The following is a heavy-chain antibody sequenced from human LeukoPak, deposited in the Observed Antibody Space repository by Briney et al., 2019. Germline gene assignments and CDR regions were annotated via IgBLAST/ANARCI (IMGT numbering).Heavy chain of an antibody. CDR1: GGSISSGSYY. D-gene: IGHD2-2*02. Sequence: SQTLSLTCTVSGGSISSGSYYWSWLPQPAGKGLEWLGRIHTSGSTNYNPYLKSRVTISVDTSKNQFSLKLSSVTAADTAVYYCARDRVVVPAAIGGGYYYGMDVWGQGTTVTVSS. J-gene: IGHJ6*02. V-gene: IGHV4-61*02. CDR2: IHTSGST. CDR3: ARDRVVVPAAIGGGYYYGMDV.